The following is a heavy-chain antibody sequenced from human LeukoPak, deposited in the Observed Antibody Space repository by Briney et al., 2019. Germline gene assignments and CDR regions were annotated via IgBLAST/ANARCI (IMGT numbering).Heavy chain of an antibody. D-gene: IGHD1-26*01. CDR1: GGTFSSYA. CDR2: IIPILGIA. J-gene: IGHJ4*02. CDR3: ANIMGMAPLDH. V-gene: IGHV1-69*04. Sequence: ASVKVSCKASGGTFSSYAISWVRQAPGQGLEWMGRIIPILGIANYPQKFQGRVTITADESTRTVYMELTSLKSEDTAIYYCANIMGMAPLDHWGQGTLVTVSS.